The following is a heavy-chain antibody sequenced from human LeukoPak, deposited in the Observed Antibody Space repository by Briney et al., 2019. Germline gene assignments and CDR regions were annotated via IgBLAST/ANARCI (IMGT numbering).Heavy chain of an antibody. CDR1: GIQFRSQE. CDR2: MSKDGRTI. V-gene: IGHV3-48*03. D-gene: IGHD5-12*01. CDR3: ARGSFTGFDLYFDS. J-gene: IGHJ4*02. Sequence: PGGAPRLSCAASGIQFRSQEIGWVRPAPGEGLELVSYMSKDGRTIYYADSVKGRFTISRDNPRNSLFLHLNSLRADDTAFYYCARGSFTGFDLYFDSWGQGTLVTVSS.